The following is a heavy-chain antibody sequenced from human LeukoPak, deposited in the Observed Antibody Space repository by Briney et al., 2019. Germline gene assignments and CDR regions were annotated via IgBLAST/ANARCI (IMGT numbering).Heavy chain of an antibody. V-gene: IGHV3-48*01. Sequence: SGGSLRLSCAASGFTFSSYSMNWVRQAPGKGLEWISYISSSSSTTYYADSVKGRFTISRDNAKNSLYLQMNSLRAEDTAVYYCARDKYGDYAHDYWGQGTLVTVSS. J-gene: IGHJ4*02. CDR1: GFTFSSYS. CDR3: ARDKYGDYAHDY. CDR2: ISSSSSTT. D-gene: IGHD4-17*01.